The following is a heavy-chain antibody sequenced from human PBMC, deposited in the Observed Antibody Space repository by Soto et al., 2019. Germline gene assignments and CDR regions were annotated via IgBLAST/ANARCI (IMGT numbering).Heavy chain of an antibody. J-gene: IGHJ6*02. D-gene: IGHD3-9*01. CDR1: GFTFTSSA. Sequence: SVKVSCKASGFTFTSSAVQWVRQARGQRLEWIGWIVVGSGNTNYAQKFQERVTITRDMSTSTAYMELSSLRSEDTAVYYCAADDYDILTGYSYYYYGMDGWGQGTTVTVSS. V-gene: IGHV1-58*01. CDR2: IVVGSGNT. CDR3: AADDYDILTGYSYYYYGMDG.